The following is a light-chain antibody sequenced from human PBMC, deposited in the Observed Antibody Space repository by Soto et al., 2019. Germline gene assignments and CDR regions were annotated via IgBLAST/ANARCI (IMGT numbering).Light chain of an antibody. Sequence: QLVLTQSPSASASLGASVRLTCTLSSGHITYAVAWHQQQPEKGPRYLMKLNSDGSHSKGAGIPDRFSGSSSGAERYLTISSLQSEDEADYYCQAWGTVMVFGGGTKLTVL. J-gene: IGLJ3*02. CDR3: QAWGTVMV. CDR2: LNSDGSH. CDR1: SGHITYA. V-gene: IGLV4-69*01.